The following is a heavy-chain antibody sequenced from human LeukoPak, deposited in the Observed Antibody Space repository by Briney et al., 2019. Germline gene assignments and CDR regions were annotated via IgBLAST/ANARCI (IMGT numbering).Heavy chain of an antibody. CDR2: IYWDDDK. V-gene: IGHV2-5*02. CDR3: AHRKYYDSSGSFDY. Sequence: SGPTLVNPTQTLTLTCSLSGVSLSTSGVGVGWIRQPPGKALEWLALIYWDDDKRYSPSLKSRLTITKDTSKNQVVLTMTNVDPVDTATYYCAHRKYYDSSGSFDYWGQGTLVTVSS. J-gene: IGHJ4*02. D-gene: IGHD3-22*01. CDR1: GVSLSTSGVG.